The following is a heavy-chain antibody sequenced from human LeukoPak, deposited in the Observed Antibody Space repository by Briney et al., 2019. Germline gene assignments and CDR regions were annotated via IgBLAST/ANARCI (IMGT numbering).Heavy chain of an antibody. D-gene: IGHD6-13*01. CDR1: GFTFSSYS. CDR3: ARVVLVAAAGYFDY. J-gene: IGHJ4*02. Sequence: GGSLRLSCAASGFTFSSYSMNWVRQAPGKGLEWVSSISSSSSYIYYADSVKGRFTISRGNAKNSLYLQMNSLRAEDTAVYYCARVVLVAAAGYFDYWGQGTLVTVSS. CDR2: ISSSSSYI. V-gene: IGHV3-21*01.